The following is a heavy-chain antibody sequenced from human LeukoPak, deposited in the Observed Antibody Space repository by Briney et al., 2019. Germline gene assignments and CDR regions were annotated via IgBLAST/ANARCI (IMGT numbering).Heavy chain of an antibody. J-gene: IGHJ5*02. CDR1: GFTDSSNY. D-gene: IGHD4-17*01. Sequence: GGSLRLSCAASGFTDSSNYMSWVRQAPGKGLEWVSVIYSGGTTYYADSVKGRFTISRDNSKNTLYLQMNSLRAEDTAVYYCARLFYGDFWFDPWGQGTLVTVSS. CDR3: ARLFYGDFWFDP. V-gene: IGHV3-66*04. CDR2: IYSGGTT.